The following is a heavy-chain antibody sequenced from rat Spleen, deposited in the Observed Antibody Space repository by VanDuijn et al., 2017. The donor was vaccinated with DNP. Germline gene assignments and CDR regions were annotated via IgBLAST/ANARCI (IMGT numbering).Heavy chain of an antibody. CDR3: ARSKLPGYVMDA. J-gene: IGHJ4*01. D-gene: IGHD1-4*01. CDR1: GFTFSDYY. CDR2: ISTGGGNT. Sequence: EVQLVESDGGLVQPGRSLKLSCAVSGFTFSDYYMAWVRQAPTKGLEWVASISTGGGNTYYRDSVKGRFTISRDNAKNTLYLQMDSLRSEDTATYYCARSKLPGYVMDAWGQGASVTVSS. V-gene: IGHV5-25*01.